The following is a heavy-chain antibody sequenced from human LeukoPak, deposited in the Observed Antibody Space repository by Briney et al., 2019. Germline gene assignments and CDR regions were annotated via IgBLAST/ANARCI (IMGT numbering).Heavy chain of an antibody. V-gene: IGHV1-2*02. J-gene: IGHJ4*02. CDR3: ARGSSDIVVVPAAPGFDY. D-gene: IGHD2-2*01. CDR2: INPNSGGT. CDR1: GYTFTGYY. Sequence: ASVKVSCKASGYTFTGYYIHWVRQAPGQGLEWMGWINPNSGGTNYAQKFQGRVTMTRDTSISTAYMELSRLRSDDTAVYYCARGSSDIVVVPAAPGFDYWGQGTLVTVSS.